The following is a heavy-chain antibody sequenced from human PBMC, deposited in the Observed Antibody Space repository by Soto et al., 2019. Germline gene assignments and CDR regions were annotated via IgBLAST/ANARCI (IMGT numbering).Heavy chain of an antibody. CDR3: AKDNRITMVRGVMGGLVAFDS. J-gene: IGHJ3*02. CDR2: ISGSGGST. D-gene: IGHD3-10*01. CDR1: GFTFSSYA. Sequence: GGSLRLSCAASGFTFSSYAMSWVRQAPGKGLEWVSAISGSGGSTYYADSVKGRFTISRDNSKNTLYLQMNSLRAEDTAVYYCAKDNRITMVRGVMGGLVAFDSWGQGTMVTVSS. V-gene: IGHV3-23*01.